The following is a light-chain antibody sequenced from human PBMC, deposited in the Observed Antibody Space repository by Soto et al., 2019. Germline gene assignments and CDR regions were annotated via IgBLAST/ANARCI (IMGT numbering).Light chain of an antibody. CDR3: QQHNDWPT. Sequence: EIVLNQSLATVSVSPGERATLSCRASESVSSKLVWYQKKPGQAPRLLIHDASTRATGIPARFSGSGSGTEFILTISSVESEDFAIYYCQQHNDWPTFCQVALPAIK. CDR1: ESVSSK. CDR2: DAS. J-gene: IGKJ5*01. V-gene: IGKV3-15*01.